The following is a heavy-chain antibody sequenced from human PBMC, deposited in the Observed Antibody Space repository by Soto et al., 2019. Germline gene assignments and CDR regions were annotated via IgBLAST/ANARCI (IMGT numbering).Heavy chain of an antibody. Sequence: GGSLRLSCAASGFTFSNAWMNWVRQAPGKGLEWVGRIKSKTDGGTTDYAAPVKGRFTISRDDSKNTLYLQMNSLKTEDTAVYYCTTDPPTVVGGYYYYGMDVWGQGTTVTVSS. CDR2: IKSKTDGGTT. CDR1: GFTFSNAW. V-gene: IGHV3-15*07. CDR3: TTDPPTVVGGYYYYGMDV. J-gene: IGHJ6*02. D-gene: IGHD2-15*01.